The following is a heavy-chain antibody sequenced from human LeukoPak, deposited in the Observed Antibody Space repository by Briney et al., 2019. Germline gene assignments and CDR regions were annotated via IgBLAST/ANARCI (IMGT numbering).Heavy chain of an antibody. Sequence: GGSLSLSCTASGFTFISYAMSWVRQAPGKGLEWVSSIGESGDTSYYADSVKGLFTISRDNSKNTLYLQMSSLRAEDTAVYYCAQLLDDNPIRWYFGLWGRGTLVTVSS. V-gene: IGHV3-23*01. J-gene: IGHJ2*01. CDR2: IGESGDTS. CDR1: GFTFISYA. D-gene: IGHD1-14*01. CDR3: AQLLDDNPIRWYFGL.